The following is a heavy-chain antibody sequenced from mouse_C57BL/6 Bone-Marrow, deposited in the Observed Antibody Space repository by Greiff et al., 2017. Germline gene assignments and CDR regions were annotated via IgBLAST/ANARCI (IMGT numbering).Heavy chain of an antibody. V-gene: IGHV1-59*01. CDR2: IDPSDSYT. CDR3: ARDGYYWFAY. J-gene: IGHJ3*01. Sequence: QVRLQQPGAELVRPGTSVKLSCKASGYTFTSYWMHWVKQRPGQGLEWIGVIDPSDSYTNYNQKFKGKATLTVDKSSSTAYMQLSSRTSEDSAVYYCARDGYYWFAYWGQGTLVTVSA. CDR1: GYTFTSYW. D-gene: IGHD2-3*01.